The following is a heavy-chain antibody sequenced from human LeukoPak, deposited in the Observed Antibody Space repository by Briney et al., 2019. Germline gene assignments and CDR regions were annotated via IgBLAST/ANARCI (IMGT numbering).Heavy chain of an antibody. V-gene: IGHV3-21*01. CDR2: ISSGSTYI. CDR3: AREWKTSAGNWFDP. CDR1: GFTFSSYS. J-gene: IGHJ5*02. Sequence: GGSLRLSCAASGFTFSSYSMNWVRQVPGKGLEWVSSISSGSTYIYYTDSVKGRFTISRDNAKNSLYLQMNSLRAEDTAVYYCAREWKTSAGNWFDPWGQGTLVTVSS. D-gene: IGHD1-1*01.